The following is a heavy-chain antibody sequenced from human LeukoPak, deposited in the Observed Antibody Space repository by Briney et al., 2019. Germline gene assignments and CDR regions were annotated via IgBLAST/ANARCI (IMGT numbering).Heavy chain of an antibody. Sequence: PSETLSLTCTVSGGSISSYYWSWIRQPPGKGLEWIAYIYYSGSTNYNPSLKSRVTISVDTSKNQFSLKLSSVTAADTAVYYCARAHSPYYYCYMDVWGKGTTVTVSS. J-gene: IGHJ6*03. CDR2: IYYSGST. D-gene: IGHD4-11*01. V-gene: IGHV4-59*08. CDR1: GGSISSYY. CDR3: ARAHSPYYYCYMDV.